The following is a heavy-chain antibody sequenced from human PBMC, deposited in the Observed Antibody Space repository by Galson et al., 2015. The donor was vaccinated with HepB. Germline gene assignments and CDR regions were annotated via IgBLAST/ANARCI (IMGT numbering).Heavy chain of an antibody. D-gene: IGHD3-22*01. CDR3: ARDSRSFPPPYLYYDSSGPENWFDP. V-gene: IGHV3-30*04. CDR1: GFTFSSYA. CDR2: ISYDGSNK. J-gene: IGHJ5*02. Sequence: SLRLSCAASGFTFSSYAMHWVRQAPGKGLEWVAVISYDGSNKYYADSVKGRFTISRDNSKNTLYLQMNSLRAEDTAVYYCARDSRSFPPPYLYYDSSGPENWFDPWGQGTLVTVSS.